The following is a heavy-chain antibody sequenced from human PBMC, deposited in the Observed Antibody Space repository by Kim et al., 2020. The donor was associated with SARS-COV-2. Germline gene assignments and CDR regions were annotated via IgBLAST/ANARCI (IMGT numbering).Heavy chain of an antibody. CDR3: ARGPMSEHIVVVTLLLAGRGHGAWFDP. CDR2: IYYSGST. D-gene: IGHD2-21*02. Sequence: SETLSLTCTVSGGSISSYYWSWIRQPPGKGLEWIGYIYYSGSTNYNPSLKSRVTISVDTSKNQFSLKLSSVTAADTAVYYCARGPMSEHIVVVTLLLAGRGHGAWFDPWGQGTLVTVSS. V-gene: IGHV4-59*01. J-gene: IGHJ5*02. CDR1: GGSISSYY.